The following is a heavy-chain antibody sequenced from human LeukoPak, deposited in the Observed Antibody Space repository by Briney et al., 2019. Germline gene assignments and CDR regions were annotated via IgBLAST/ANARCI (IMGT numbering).Heavy chain of an antibody. D-gene: IGHD5-18*01. CDR1: GGSISSGGYY. Sequence: SQTLSLTCTVSGGSISSGGYYWSWIRQPAGKGLEWIGRIYTSGSTNYNPSLKSRVTISVDTSKNQFSLKLSSVTAADTAVYYCARPGYGDAFDIWGQGTMVTVSS. CDR2: IYTSGST. CDR3: ARPGYGDAFDI. V-gene: IGHV4-61*02. J-gene: IGHJ3*02.